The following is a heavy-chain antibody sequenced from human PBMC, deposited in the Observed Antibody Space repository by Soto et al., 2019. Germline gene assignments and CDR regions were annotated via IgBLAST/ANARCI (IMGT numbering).Heavy chain of an antibody. D-gene: IGHD5-18*01. Sequence: QVQLQESGPGLVKPSQTLSLTCTVSGGSISSGGYYWSWIRQHPGKGLEWIGYIYFSGSTYYNPSLKSRVTISVDTSKNQYSLKLSSVTAADTAVYYCARSPHIQLWSYPSDYWGQGTLVTVSS. CDR3: ARSPHIQLWSYPSDY. V-gene: IGHV4-31*03. CDR2: IYFSGST. J-gene: IGHJ4*02. CDR1: GGSISSGGYY.